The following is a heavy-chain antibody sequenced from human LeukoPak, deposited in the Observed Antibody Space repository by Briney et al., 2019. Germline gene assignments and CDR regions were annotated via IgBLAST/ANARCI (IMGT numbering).Heavy chain of an antibody. CDR1: GYTFTGCY. V-gene: IGHV1-2*02. J-gene: IGHJ4*02. Sequence: ASVKVSCKASGYTFTGCYMHWVRQAPGQGLEWMGWINPNSGGTNYAQKFQGRVTMTRDTSISTAYMELSRLRSDDTAVYYCARVPLCDFWSGYYGTSTVTGEFDYWGQGTLVTVSS. D-gene: IGHD3-3*01. CDR2: INPNSGGT. CDR3: ARVPLCDFWSGYYGTSTVTGEFDY.